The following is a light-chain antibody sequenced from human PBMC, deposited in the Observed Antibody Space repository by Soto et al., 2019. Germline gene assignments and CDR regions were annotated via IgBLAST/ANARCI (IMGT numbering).Light chain of an antibody. V-gene: IGKV3-11*01. J-gene: IGKJ4*01. CDR2: DAS. CDR3: QQYGTSPLT. Sequence: EIVLIQSPATLSLSPGERATLSCRASQSVGSYLAWYQHKPGQAPRLLISDASNRATGIPARFSGSGSETDFTLTIGRLEPEDFAVYYCQQYGTSPLTFGGGTKVDI. CDR1: QSVGSY.